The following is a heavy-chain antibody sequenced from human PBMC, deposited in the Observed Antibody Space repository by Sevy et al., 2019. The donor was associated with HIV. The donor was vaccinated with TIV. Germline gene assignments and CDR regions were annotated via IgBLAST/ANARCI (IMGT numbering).Heavy chain of an antibody. CDR1: GYSFTRYW. Sequence: GESLKISCKGSGYSFTRYWIAWVRQMPGKGLEWMGIFYPDDSETRYSPSFQGQVTISADMSIGTAYLQWSSLSASDSAMYYFAMLVCRSGICYLYYWGQGILVTVSS. CDR2: FYPDDSET. J-gene: IGHJ4*02. D-gene: IGHD2-8*02. CDR3: AMLVCRSGICYLYY. V-gene: IGHV5-51*01.